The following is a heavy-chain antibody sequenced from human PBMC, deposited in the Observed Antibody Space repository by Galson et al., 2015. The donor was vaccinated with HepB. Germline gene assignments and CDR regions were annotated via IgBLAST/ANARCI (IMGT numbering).Heavy chain of an antibody. V-gene: IGHV3-33*08. CDR3: ARDIRSDYYGSGSLLDDNYYYYGMDV. D-gene: IGHD3-10*01. CDR1: GFTFSSYG. J-gene: IGHJ6*02. CDR2: IWYDGSNK. Sequence: SLRLSCAASGFTFSSYGMHWVRQAPGKGLEWVAVIWYDGSNKYYADSVKGRFTISRDNSKDTLYLQMNSLRAEDTAVYYCARDIRSDYYGSGSLLDDNYYYYGMDVWGQGTTVTVSS.